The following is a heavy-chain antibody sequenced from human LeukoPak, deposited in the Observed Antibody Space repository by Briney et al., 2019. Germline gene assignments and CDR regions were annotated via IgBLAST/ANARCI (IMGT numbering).Heavy chain of an antibody. J-gene: IGHJ3*02. CDR1: GGSISSYY. CDR3: ARRLAAAGAFDI. D-gene: IGHD6-13*01. V-gene: IGHV4-4*07. CDR2: IYTSGST. Sequence: SETLSLTCTVSGGSISSYYWSWLRQPAGKGLEWIGRIYTSGSTNYNPSSKSRVTMSVDTSKNQFSLKLSSVTAADTAVYYCARRLAAAGAFDIWGQGTMVTVSS.